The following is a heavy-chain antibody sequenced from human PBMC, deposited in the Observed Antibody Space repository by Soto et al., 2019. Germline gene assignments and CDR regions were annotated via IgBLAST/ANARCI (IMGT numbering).Heavy chain of an antibody. D-gene: IGHD2-2*02. CDR2: IYYRGSN. V-gene: IGHV4-59*01. Sequence: PSETLSLTCTVSGGSITSYYWSWIRQPPGKGLEWIAYIYYRGSNTYNPSLESRVTMSVDTSKNQFSLNLSSVTAADTAVYYCARTTYTTSNYFDYWRHRTLVTVSS. CDR3: ARTTYTTSNYFDY. J-gene: IGHJ4*01. CDR1: GGSITSYY.